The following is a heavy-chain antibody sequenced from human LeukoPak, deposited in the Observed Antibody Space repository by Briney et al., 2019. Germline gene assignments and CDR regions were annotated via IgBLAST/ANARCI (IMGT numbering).Heavy chain of an antibody. CDR3: ARQGEMPTIKPFDY. CDR2: IYHSGST. V-gene: IGHV4-38-2*01. D-gene: IGHD5-24*01. J-gene: IGHJ4*02. Sequence: SETLSLTCAVSGYSISRDYYWGWIRQPPGQGLEWIGSIYHSGSTYYNPSLESRVNISLDTSKNQFSLKLSSVTAADTAVYYCARQGEMPTIKPFDYWGQGTLVTVSS. CDR1: GYSISRDYY.